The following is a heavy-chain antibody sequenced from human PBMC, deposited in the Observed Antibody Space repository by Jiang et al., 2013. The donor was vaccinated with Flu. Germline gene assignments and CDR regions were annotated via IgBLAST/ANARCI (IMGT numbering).Heavy chain of an antibody. CDR1: GYTFTSYG. CDR3: AILGTWGSHYSDAFDI. J-gene: IGHJ3*02. CDR2: ISAYNGNT. D-gene: IGHD3-10*01. Sequence: GAEVKKPGASVKVSCKASGYTFTSYGISWVRQAPGQGLEWMGWISAYNGNTNYAQKLQGRVTMTTDTSTSTAYMELRSLRSDDAAVYYCAILGTWGSHYSDAFDIWGQGTMVTVSS. V-gene: IGHV1-18*04.